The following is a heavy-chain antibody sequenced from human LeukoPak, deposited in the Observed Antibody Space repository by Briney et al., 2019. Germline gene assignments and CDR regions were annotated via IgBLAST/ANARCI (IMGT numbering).Heavy chain of an antibody. D-gene: IGHD3-9*01. V-gene: IGHV3-48*01. J-gene: IGHJ5*02. CDR1: GFTFSSYS. CDR3: ARAPAPLLRYFDWLPNWFDP. CDR2: ISSSSSTI. Sequence: GGSLRLSCAAAGFTFSSYSMNWVSQAPGKGLEWVAYISSSSSTIYYADSVKGRFTISRDNAKNSLYLQMNSLRAENTAVYYCARAPAPLLRYFDWLPNWFDPWGQGTLVTVSS.